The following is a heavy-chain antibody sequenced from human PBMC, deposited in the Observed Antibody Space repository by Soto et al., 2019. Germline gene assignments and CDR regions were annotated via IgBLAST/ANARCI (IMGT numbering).Heavy chain of an antibody. J-gene: IGHJ4*02. CDR2: IYYTGST. CDR1: GGSISSYF. CDR3: AKAISRASWNNNAWTMLGY. D-gene: IGHD1-1*01. V-gene: IGHV4-59*01. Sequence: LETLSLTCTVSGGSISSYFWSWILQPPGKGLEWIGYIYYTGSTNYNPSLKSRVTISVDTSKNQFSLQLSSVTAADTAVYYCAKAISRASWNNNAWTMLGYWGQGTLVTVSS.